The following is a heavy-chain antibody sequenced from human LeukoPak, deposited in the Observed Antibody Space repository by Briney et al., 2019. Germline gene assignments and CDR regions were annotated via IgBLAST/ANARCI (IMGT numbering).Heavy chain of an antibody. CDR2: IKEDGSEK. V-gene: IGHV3-7*01. J-gene: IGHJ4*02. Sequence: GSLRLSCAASGFTFSSYWTSWVRQAPGKGLEWVGNIKEDGSEKYYVDSVKGRFTISRDNAKNSLYLQMNSLRAEDTAVYYCARDHPLYGSGSYLGYYFDYWGQGTLVTVSS. CDR1: GFTFSSYW. CDR3: ARDHPLYGSGSYLGYYFDY. D-gene: IGHD3-10*01.